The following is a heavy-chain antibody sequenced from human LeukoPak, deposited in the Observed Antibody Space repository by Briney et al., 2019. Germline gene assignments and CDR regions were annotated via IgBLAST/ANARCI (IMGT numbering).Heavy chain of an antibody. V-gene: IGHV3-48*03. CDR1: GFTFSSYE. CDR2: ISSSGSTI. CDR3: ARPYSSGWYLDGY. Sequence: PGGSLRLSCAASGFTFSSYEMNWVRQAPGKGLEWVSYISSSGSTIYYADSVKGRFTISRDNAKNSLYLQMNSLRAEDTAVYYCARPYSSGWYLDGYWGQGTLVTVPS. D-gene: IGHD6-19*01. J-gene: IGHJ4*02.